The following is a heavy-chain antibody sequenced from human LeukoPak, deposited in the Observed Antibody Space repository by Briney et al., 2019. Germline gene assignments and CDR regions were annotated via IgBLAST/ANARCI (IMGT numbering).Heavy chain of an antibody. CDR1: GFTFSSYW. Sequence: GGTLRLSCAASGFTFSSYWMSWVRQAPGKGLEWVANIKQDGSEKYYVDSVKGRFTISRDNAKNSLYLQMNSLRAEDTAVYYCARDPYLNYYDSSGYFPDYWGQGTLVTVSS. D-gene: IGHD3-22*01. CDR3: ARDPYLNYYDSSGYFPDY. J-gene: IGHJ4*02. CDR2: IKQDGSEK. V-gene: IGHV3-7*01.